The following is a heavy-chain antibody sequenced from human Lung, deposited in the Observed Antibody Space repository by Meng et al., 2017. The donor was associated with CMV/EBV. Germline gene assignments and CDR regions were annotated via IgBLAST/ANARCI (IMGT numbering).Heavy chain of an antibody. Sequence: GESLKIXXAASGFTFDNYGMHWVRQTPGKGLEWVAFIRHDGTNKYYGDSVKGRFTISRDNSKNTVYLQMNSLRPEETAIYYCAKDLLLFGGANAYFDYWGQGXLVTVSS. J-gene: IGHJ4*02. CDR2: IRHDGTNK. CDR1: GFTFDNYG. CDR3: AKDLLLFGGANAYFDY. V-gene: IGHV3-30*02. D-gene: IGHD3-16*01.